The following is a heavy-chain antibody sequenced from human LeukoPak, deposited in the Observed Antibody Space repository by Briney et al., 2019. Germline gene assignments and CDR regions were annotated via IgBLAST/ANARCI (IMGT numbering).Heavy chain of an antibody. CDR1: GGSFSSGTYY. Sequence: SQTLSLTCTVSGGSFSSGTYYWSWIRQLPGKGLEWIGYIFYSGSTYYNPSLKSRVTISVDTSLTQFSLALTSVTAADTAVYYCARGAGITSFPHFDHWGPGTLVTVSS. CDR2: IFYSGST. D-gene: IGHD3-10*01. CDR3: ARGAGITSFPHFDH. V-gene: IGHV4-31*03. J-gene: IGHJ4*02.